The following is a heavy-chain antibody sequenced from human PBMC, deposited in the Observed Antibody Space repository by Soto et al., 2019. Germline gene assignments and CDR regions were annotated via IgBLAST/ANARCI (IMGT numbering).Heavy chain of an antibody. J-gene: IGHJ4*02. CDR1: GGSISSGDYY. Sequence: QVQLQESGPGLVKPSQTLSLTCTVSGGSISSGDYYWSWIRQPPGKGLEWIGYIYYSGSTYYNPSLKSXVTISVDTXXXQFXXXXXXXXXXXXXXXYCARVNYGDYVFDYXXXGXXVTVSX. V-gene: IGHV4-30-4*01. CDR2: IYYSGST. D-gene: IGHD4-17*01. CDR3: ARVNYGDYVFDY.